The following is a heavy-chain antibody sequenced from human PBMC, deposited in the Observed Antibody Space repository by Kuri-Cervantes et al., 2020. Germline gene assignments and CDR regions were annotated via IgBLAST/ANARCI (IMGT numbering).Heavy chain of an antibody. Sequence: ETLKSSCAASGFTFSDYSLNWVRQAPGKGLEWISYINPTRASIHCADSVKGRFTISRDNDKNSLYLQMNSLRAEDTAVYYCARDGYTQYYYYGMDVWGQGTTVTVSS. V-gene: IGHV3-48*04. D-gene: IGHD5-24*01. J-gene: IGHJ6*02. CDR2: INPTRASI. CDR1: GFTFSDYS. CDR3: ARDGYTQYYYYGMDV.